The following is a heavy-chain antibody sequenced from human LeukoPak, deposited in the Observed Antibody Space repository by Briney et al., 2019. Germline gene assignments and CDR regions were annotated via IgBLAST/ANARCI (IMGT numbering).Heavy chain of an antibody. D-gene: IGHD3-22*01. CDR2: IAPSDSYT. CDR1: GYSFPSYW. V-gene: IGHV5-10-1*01. Sequence: GESLKISCKVSGYSFPSYWITWVRQVPGKGLEWMGRIAPSDSYTNYNPSFEGHVTMSVEKSITTDYLQWSSLKASDTAMYYCVRQPPGVYDTTQNWFDPWGQGTLVTVSS. CDR3: VRQPPGVYDTTQNWFDP. J-gene: IGHJ5*02.